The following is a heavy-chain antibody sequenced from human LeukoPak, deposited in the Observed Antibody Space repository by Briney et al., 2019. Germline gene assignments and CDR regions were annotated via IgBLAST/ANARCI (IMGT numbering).Heavy chain of an antibody. V-gene: IGHV3-33*01. CDR2: IWYDGSNK. J-gene: IGHJ4*02. Sequence: GGSLRLSCAASGFTFSSYGMHWVRQAPGKGLEWVAVIWYDGSNKYYADSVKGRFTISRDNSKNTLYLQMNSLRAEDTAVYYCARELGYGHGFDYWGQGTLVTVPS. CDR3: ARELGYGHGFDY. CDR1: GFTFSSYG. D-gene: IGHD5-18*01.